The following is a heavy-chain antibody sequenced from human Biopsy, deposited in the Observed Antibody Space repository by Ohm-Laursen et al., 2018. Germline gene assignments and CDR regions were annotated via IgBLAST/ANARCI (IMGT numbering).Heavy chain of an antibody. V-gene: IGHV4-4*07. CDR3: ARTPGKAVAGRFLDL. D-gene: IGHD6-19*01. J-gene: IGHJ2*01. Sequence: SETLSLTCCVSGGSTNDYFWSWIRQPAGETLEWIGCIYSSGGSSYNPSLKSRISMSMDTSNNQFSLTLTSVTAADTAVYYCARTPGKAVAGRFLDLWGRGTLVTVSS. CDR1: GGSTNDYF. CDR2: IYSSGGS.